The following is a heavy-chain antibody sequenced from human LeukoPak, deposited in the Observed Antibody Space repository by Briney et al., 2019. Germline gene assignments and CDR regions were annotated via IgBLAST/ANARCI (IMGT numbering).Heavy chain of an antibody. CDR1: GFSFSSYA. V-gene: IGHV3-23*01. Sequence: GGSLRLSCAASGFSFSSYAMSWVRQAPGKGLEWVSAISGSGGSTYYADSVKGRFTISRDNSKNTLYLQMNSLRAEDTAVYYCAKEEGYCSSTSCYTGWLDYWGQGTLVTVSS. D-gene: IGHD2-2*02. CDR3: AKEEGYCSSTSCYTGWLDY. J-gene: IGHJ4*02. CDR2: ISGSGGST.